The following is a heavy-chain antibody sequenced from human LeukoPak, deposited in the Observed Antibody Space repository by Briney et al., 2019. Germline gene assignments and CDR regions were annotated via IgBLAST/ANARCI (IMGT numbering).Heavy chain of an antibody. D-gene: IGHD6-19*01. CDR1: GFTFSSYA. CDR2: ISGSGGST. J-gene: IGHJ3*02. CDR3: AKVTLREQWLVRGAFDI. Sequence: GGSLRLSCAASGFTFSSYAMSWVRQAPGKGLEWVSAISGSGGSTYYADSVKGRFTISRDNSKNTLYLQMNSLRAEDTAVYYCAKVTLREQWLVRGAFDIWGQGTMVTVSS. V-gene: IGHV3-23*01.